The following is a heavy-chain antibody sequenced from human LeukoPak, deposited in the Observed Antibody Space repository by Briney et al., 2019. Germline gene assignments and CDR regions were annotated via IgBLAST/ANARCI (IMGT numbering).Heavy chain of an antibody. CDR2: INSDGSST. Sequence: GGSLRLSCAASGFTFSSYWMHWVRHAPGKGLVWVSRINSDGSSTSYADSVKGRCTISRDNAKNTLSLQMHSVRAEDTAVYYCERAGTYYYDSSGEVWGQGTLVTVSS. J-gene: IGHJ4*02. V-gene: IGHV3-74*01. CDR3: ERAGTYYYDSSGEV. D-gene: IGHD3-22*01. CDR1: GFTFSSYW.